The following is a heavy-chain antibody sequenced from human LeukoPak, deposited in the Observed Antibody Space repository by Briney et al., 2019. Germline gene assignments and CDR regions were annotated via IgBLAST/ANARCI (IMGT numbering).Heavy chain of an antibody. CDR1: GGSISNINYY. J-gene: IGHJ6*02. V-gene: IGHV4-39*07. CDR3: ARSRIAAAGRYYYGMDV. D-gene: IGHD6-13*01. CDR2: IYYSGST. Sequence: PSETLSLTCTVSGGSISNINYYWGWIRQPPGKGLEWIGSIYYSGSTNYNPSLKSRVTISVDTSKNQFSLKLSSVTAADTAVYYCARSRIAAAGRYYYGMDVWGQGTTVTVSS.